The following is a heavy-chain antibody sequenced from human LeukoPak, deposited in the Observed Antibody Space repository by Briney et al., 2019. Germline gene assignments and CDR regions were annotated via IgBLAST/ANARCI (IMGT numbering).Heavy chain of an antibody. CDR1: GGSISSYY. Sequence: SETLSLTCTVSGGSISSYYWSWIRQPAGKGLEWIGRIYSTGSANYNPSLKSRVTMSVDTSENQFSLKLSSVTAADTAVYYCARDLPICSSTSCYGRDNWFDPWGQGTLVTVSS. J-gene: IGHJ5*02. CDR3: ARDLPICSSTSCYGRDNWFDP. D-gene: IGHD2-2*01. CDR2: IYSTGSA. V-gene: IGHV4-4*07.